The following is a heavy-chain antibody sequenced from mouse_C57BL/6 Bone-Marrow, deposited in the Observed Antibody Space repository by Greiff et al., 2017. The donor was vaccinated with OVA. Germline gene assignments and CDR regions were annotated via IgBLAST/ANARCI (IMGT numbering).Heavy chain of an antibody. D-gene: IGHD1-1*01. J-gene: IGHJ2*01. CDR1: GFTFSSYA. CDR3: TRDYGSLLFDY. V-gene: IGHV5-9-1*02. CDR2: ISSGGDYI. Sequence: EVMLVESGEGLVKPGGSLKLSCAASGFTFSSYAMSWVRQTPEKRLEWVAYISSGGDYIYYADTVTGRFTISRDNARNTLYLQMSSLKSEDTAMYYCTRDYGSLLFDYWGQGTTLTVSS.